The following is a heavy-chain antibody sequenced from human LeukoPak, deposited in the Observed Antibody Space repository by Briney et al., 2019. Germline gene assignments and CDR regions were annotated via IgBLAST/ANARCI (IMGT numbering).Heavy chain of an antibody. CDR2: ISGSGGST. V-gene: IGHV3-23*01. CDR3: AKGNWRYFVY. Sequence: PGGSLRFSCAAAGFTFNTYAMNWVRQAPGKGREWVSTISGSGGSTYYADSVKGRFTISRDNSKNTLYLQMNSLGADDTAVYYCAKGNWRYFVYWGQGTLVTVSS. D-gene: IGHD1-1*01. CDR1: GFTFNTYA. J-gene: IGHJ4*02.